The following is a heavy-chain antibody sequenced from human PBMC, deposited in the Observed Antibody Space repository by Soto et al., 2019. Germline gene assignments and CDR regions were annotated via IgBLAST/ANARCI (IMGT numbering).Heavy chain of an antibody. D-gene: IGHD6-19*01. V-gene: IGHV3-53*01. CDR2: IYSGGST. Sequence: GGSLGLSCAASGFTVSSNYMSWVRQAPGKGLEWVSVIYSGGSTYYAESVKGRFTISRDNSKNTLYLQMNSLRAEDTAVYYCARGGAVAGYYYYYGMDVCGQGTTVAVSS. CDR3: ARGGAVAGYYYYYGMDV. CDR1: GFTVSSNY. J-gene: IGHJ6*02.